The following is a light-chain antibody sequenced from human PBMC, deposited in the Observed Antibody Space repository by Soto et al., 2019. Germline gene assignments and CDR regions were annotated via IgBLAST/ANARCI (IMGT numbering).Light chain of an antibody. CDR1: QSVGRW. Sequence: DLQMTQSPSTLSASVGDRVTITCRASQSVGRWLAWYQQTPGKAPKLLIYDASTLESGVPSRFSGSGSGTEFTLTITSLQPDDVATYFCQHYHSYLWTFGQGTKVEIK. CDR3: QHYHSYLWT. CDR2: DAS. J-gene: IGKJ1*01. V-gene: IGKV1-5*01.